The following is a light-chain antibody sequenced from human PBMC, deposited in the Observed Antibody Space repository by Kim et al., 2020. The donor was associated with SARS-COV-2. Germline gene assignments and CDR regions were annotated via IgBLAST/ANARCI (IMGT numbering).Light chain of an antibody. CDR2: AAS. Sequence: ASVGDRVTITCRASQSISSYLNWYQQKPGRAPKLLIYAASSLQSGVPSRFSGSGSGTDFTLTISSLQPEDFATYYCQQSYSTPRTFGQGTKVEIK. V-gene: IGKV1-39*01. CDR3: QQSYSTPRT. J-gene: IGKJ1*01. CDR1: QSISSY.